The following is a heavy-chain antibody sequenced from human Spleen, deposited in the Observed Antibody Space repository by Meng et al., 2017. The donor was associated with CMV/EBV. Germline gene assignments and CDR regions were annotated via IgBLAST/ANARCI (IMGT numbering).Heavy chain of an antibody. CDR3: VPSTGTNYVGYYVS. V-gene: IGHV1-18*01. Sequence: ASVKVSCKASGYTFTSYGISWVRQAPGQGLEWMGWISAYNGNTNYAQKLQGRVTMTTDTSTSTAYMELRSLRVDDTAMYYCVPSTGTNYVGYYVSWGQGTLVTVSS. D-gene: IGHD4/OR15-4a*01. CDR2: ISAYNGNT. J-gene: IGHJ5*02. CDR1: GYTFTSYG.